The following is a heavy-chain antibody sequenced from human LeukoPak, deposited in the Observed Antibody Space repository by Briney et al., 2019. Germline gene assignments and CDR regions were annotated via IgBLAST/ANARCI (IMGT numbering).Heavy chain of an antibody. V-gene: IGHV3-20*04. CDR3: ARVYSSSWYAYYYYMEV. CDR1: GFTFDDYG. Sequence: GGSLTLSCAASGFTFDDYGMSWVRQAPGKGLEWVSGINWNGGSTGYANSVKGRFTISRDNSKNTLYLQMNSLRAEDTAVYYCARVYSSSWYAYYYYMEVWGKGATVTISS. CDR2: INWNGGST. J-gene: IGHJ6*03. D-gene: IGHD6-13*01.